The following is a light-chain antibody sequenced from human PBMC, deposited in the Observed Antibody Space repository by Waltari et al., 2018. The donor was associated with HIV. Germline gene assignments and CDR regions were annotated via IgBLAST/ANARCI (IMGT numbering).Light chain of an antibody. CDR2: TAT. V-gene: IGKV1-39*01. J-gene: IGKJ3*01. CDR3: QQSYTSPT. Sequence: DIQMSQSPSSLSASVGDRVTITCRASQNINKYLNWYQQKPGQAPKMLIYTATTLQSGVPSRFSGSGSGTDFTLTIASLRPEDFAVYFCQQSYTSPTFGPGTTVD. CDR1: QNINKY.